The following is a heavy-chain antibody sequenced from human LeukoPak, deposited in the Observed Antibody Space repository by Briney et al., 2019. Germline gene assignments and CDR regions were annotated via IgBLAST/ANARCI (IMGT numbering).Heavy chain of an antibody. D-gene: IGHD5-18*01. CDR1: GFTFDDYG. V-gene: IGHV3-20*04. CDR2: INWNGGST. J-gene: IGHJ4*02. Sequence: GGSLRLSCAASGFTFDDYGMSWVRQAPGKGLEWVSGINWNGGSTGYADSVKGRFTISRDNAKNSLYLQMNSLRAEDTAVYYCARAIPGYSYGYYFDYWGQGTLVTVSS. CDR3: ARAIPGYSYGYYFDY.